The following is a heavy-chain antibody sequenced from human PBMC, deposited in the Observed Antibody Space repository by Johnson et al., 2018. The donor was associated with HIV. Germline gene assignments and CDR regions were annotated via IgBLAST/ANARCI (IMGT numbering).Heavy chain of an antibody. D-gene: IGHD4-23*01. Sequence: QVQLVESGGGLLQPGGSLRLSCAASGFTFNIYAMNWVRQAPGKGLEWVAVIWYDGSNKYYADSVKGRFTISRDNAKNSLYLQMNNLRAEDTALYYCARVSDDYGGNPAAWGAFDVWGQGTMVTVSS. CDR1: GFTFNIYA. J-gene: IGHJ3*01. V-gene: IGHV3-33*08. CDR3: ARVSDDYGGNPAAWGAFDV. CDR2: IWYDGSNK.